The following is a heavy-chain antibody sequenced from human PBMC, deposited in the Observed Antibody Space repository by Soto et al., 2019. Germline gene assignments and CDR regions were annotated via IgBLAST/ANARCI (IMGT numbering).Heavy chain of an antibody. CDR2: ISSSSSYI. Sequence: GGSLRLSCAASGFTFSSYSMNWVRQAPGKGLEWVSSISSSSSYIYYADSVKGRFAISRDNAKNSLYLQMNSLRAEGTAVYYCARASNLYDFWSGYLGYWGQGTLVTVSS. V-gene: IGHV3-21*01. CDR3: ARASNLYDFWSGYLGY. J-gene: IGHJ4*02. D-gene: IGHD3-3*01. CDR1: GFTFSSYS.